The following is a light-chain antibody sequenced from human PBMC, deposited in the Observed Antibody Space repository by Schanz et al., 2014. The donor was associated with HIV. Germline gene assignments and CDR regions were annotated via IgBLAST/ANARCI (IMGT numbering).Light chain of an antibody. V-gene: IGKV1-5*01. Sequence: DIQMTQSPSSVSASVGDRVTITCRASQGISSWLAWYQQKPGKAPRLLIYDASTLQTGVPARFSGSGSGTEFTLTISSLQPDDFASYYCQHYYSNSPWTFGQGTKVEV. CDR1: QGISSW. J-gene: IGKJ1*01. CDR2: DAS. CDR3: QHYYSNSPWT.